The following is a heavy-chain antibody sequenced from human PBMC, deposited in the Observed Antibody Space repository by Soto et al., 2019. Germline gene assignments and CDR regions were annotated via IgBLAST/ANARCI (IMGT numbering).Heavy chain of an antibody. CDR1: GGSFSDFY. D-gene: IGHD6-19*01. J-gene: IGHJ4*02. CDR2: INHSGST. Sequence: SETLSLTCAVYGGSFSDFYWTWIRQPPWKGLEWIGEINHSGSTNYNPSLKSRVAISVDTSKNQFSLNLTSVTAADTAVYYCGPRGAVADPRGYWGQGTLVTVSS. CDR3: GPRGAVADPRGY. V-gene: IGHV4-34*01.